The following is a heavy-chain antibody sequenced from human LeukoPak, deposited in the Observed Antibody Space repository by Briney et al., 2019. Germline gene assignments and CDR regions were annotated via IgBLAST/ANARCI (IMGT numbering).Heavy chain of an antibody. CDR2: INHSGST. Sequence: SETLSLTCAVYGGSFSGYYWSWIRQPPGKGLEWIGEINHSGSTNYDPSLKSRVTISVDTSKNQFSLKLSSVTAADTAVYYCARGLRVLDPWGQGTLVTVSS. CDR3: ARGLRVLDP. CDR1: GGSFSGYY. V-gene: IGHV4-34*01. J-gene: IGHJ5*02.